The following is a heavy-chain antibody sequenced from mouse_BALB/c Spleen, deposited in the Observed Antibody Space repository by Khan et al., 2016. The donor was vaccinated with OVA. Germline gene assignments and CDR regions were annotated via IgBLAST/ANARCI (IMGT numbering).Heavy chain of an antibody. CDR2: ISTGGSYT. CDR1: GFTFSTYG. V-gene: IGHV5-6*01. J-gene: IGHJ3*01. D-gene: IGHD1-1*01. CDR3: ARLSYYYDSEVFAY. Sequence: EVELVESGGDLVKPGGSLKLSCAASGFTFSTYGMSWVRQTPDKRLEWVATISTGGSYTYYPDSVKGRFTISRDNAKNTLYLPMSSLKSEDTAMFYCARLSYYYDSEVFAYWGQGTQVTVSA.